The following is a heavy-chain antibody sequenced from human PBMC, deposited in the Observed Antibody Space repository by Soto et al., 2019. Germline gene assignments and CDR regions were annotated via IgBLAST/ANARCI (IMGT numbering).Heavy chain of an antibody. CDR2: IYYSGST. CDR3: ARGADFWSDYPYFDY. Sequence: SETLSLTCTVSGGSISGGVYYWSWIRQLPGKGLEWIGYIYYSGSTYFDPSLKSRVTISVDTSNNHFSLKLTSVTAADTAVYYCARGADFWSDYPYFDYWGQGTLVTVSS. J-gene: IGHJ4*02. CDR1: GGSISGGVYY. D-gene: IGHD3-3*01. V-gene: IGHV4-31*03.